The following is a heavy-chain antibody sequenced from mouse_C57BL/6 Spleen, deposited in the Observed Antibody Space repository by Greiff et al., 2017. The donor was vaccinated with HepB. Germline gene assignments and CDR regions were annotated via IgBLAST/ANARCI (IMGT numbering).Heavy chain of an antibody. CDR2: IDPSDSET. D-gene: IGHD1-1*01. Sequence: QVQLQQPGAELVRPGSSVKLSCKASGYTFTSYWMHWVKQRPIQGLEWIGNIDPSDSETHYNQKFKDKATLTVDKSSSTSYMQLSSLTSEDSAVYYCASSLITTVVAPYSDYWGQGTTLTVSS. CDR1: GYTFTSYW. J-gene: IGHJ2*01. V-gene: IGHV1-52*01. CDR3: ASSLITTVVAPYSDY.